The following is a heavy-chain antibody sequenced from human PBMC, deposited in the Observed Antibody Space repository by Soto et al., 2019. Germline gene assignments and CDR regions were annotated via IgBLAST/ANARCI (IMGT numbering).Heavy chain of an antibody. CDR1: GFTFSSYD. J-gene: IGHJ3*01. V-gene: IGHV3-33*01. CDR2: IWYDGSNK. D-gene: IGHD4-17*01. Sequence: QVQLVESGGGVVQPGRSLRLSCAASGFTFSSYDMHWVRQAPGKGLDWVAVIWYDGSNKDYADSVKGRFTISRDNSKNTLYLQMNSLRGDDTAVYYCARGYGAKSCTFDFWGQWTTVTVSS. CDR3: ARGYGAKSCTFDF.